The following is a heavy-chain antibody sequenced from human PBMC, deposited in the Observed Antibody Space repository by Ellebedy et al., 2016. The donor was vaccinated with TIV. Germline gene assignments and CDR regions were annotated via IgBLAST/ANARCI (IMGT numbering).Heavy chain of an antibody. Sequence: SVKVSCXASGYTFTGHYMHCVRHPSGYALQLMGRNNPNSGGTNYAQKFQGRVTMTRDTSISTAYMELSRLRSDDTAVYYCAMNQYDTLGDGFDYWGQGTLVTVSS. CDR1: GYTFTGHY. J-gene: IGHJ4*02. CDR2: NNPNSGGT. D-gene: IGHD3-22*01. V-gene: IGHV1-2*06. CDR3: AMNQYDTLGDGFDY.